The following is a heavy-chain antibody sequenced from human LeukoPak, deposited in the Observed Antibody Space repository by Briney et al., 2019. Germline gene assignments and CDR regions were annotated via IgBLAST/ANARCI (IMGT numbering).Heavy chain of an antibody. Sequence: PGGSLRLSCAASGFAFSTYFMSWVRRAPGKGLQWLGHIKQDGSGTYYIDSVKGRFTISRDNARSSLYLQMNSLRAEDTAVYYCARDEGVPTNYRFDYWGQGTLVTVSS. CDR3: ARDEGVPTNYRFDY. CDR1: GFAFSTYF. J-gene: IGHJ4*02. V-gene: IGHV3-7*01. CDR2: IKQDGSGT. D-gene: IGHD4-11*01.